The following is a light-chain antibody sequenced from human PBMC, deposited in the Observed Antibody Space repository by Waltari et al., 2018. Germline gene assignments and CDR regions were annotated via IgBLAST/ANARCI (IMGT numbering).Light chain of an antibody. J-gene: IGKJ4*01. CDR2: GAS. Sequence: DIQITQSPSSLPASVGDRFTITCQASQDIDNYLNWYQQQQGKAPKLLIYGASKLAAGVPSRFSGSGSGTHYTLTITGLQPEDFATYYCQHYRDYLTFGSGTTVDIK. V-gene: IGKV1-33*01. CDR3: QHYRDYLT. CDR1: QDIDNY.